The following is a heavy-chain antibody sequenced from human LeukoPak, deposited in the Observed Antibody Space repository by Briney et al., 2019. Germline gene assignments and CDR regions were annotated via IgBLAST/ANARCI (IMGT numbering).Heavy chain of an antibody. Sequence: GGSLRLSRAASGFTFSSYAMHWVRQAPGKGLEWVAVISYDGSNKYYADSVKGRFTISRDNSKNTLYLQMNSLRAEDTAVYYCAGPREFHPLDLFDYWGQGTLVTVSS. D-gene: IGHD2-2*03. CDR3: AGPREFHPLDLFDY. CDR1: GFTFSSYA. J-gene: IGHJ4*02. V-gene: IGHV3-30-3*01. CDR2: ISYDGSNK.